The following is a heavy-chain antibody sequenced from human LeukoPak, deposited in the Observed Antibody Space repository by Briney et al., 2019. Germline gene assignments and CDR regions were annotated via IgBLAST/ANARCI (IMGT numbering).Heavy chain of an antibody. CDR3: AKGIKMTVAGLPDY. D-gene: IGHD6-19*01. CDR2: INWSSGSI. J-gene: IGHJ4*02. Sequence: GGSLRLSCAASGFTFDDYAMHWVRQAPGKGLEWVSGINWSSGSIGYAASVRGRFTISRDNAKNSLYLQMNSQRAEDTALYYCAKGIKMTVAGLPDYWGQGTLVTVSS. CDR1: GFTFDDYA. V-gene: IGHV3-9*01.